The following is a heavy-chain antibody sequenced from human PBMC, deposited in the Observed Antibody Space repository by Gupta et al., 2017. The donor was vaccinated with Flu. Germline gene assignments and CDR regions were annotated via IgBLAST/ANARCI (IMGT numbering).Heavy chain of an antibody. CDR2: IYYSGST. D-gene: IGHD6-6*01. Sequence: GKGLEWIGSIYYSGSTYDNPALKSRVTIAVDTAKNQFSMQMKSVTAADTAVYYGARHVAARYFGYGGQGTLVTVFS. CDR3: ARHVAARYFGY. V-gene: IGHV4-39*01. J-gene: IGHJ4*02.